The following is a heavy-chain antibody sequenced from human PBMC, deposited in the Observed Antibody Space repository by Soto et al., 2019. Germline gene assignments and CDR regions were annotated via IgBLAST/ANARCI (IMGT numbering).Heavy chain of an antibody. D-gene: IGHD6-13*01. CDR2: IYYSGST. J-gene: IGHJ6*02. V-gene: IGHV4-39*01. CDR1: GGSISSSSYY. CDR3: ARPSQSGYSIYYGMDV. Sequence: KPSETLSLTCTVSGGSISSSSYYWGWIRQPPGKGLEWIGSIYYSGSTYYNPSLKSRVTISVDTSKNQFSLKLSSVTAADTAVYYCARPSQSGYSIYYGMDVWGQGTTVTVSS.